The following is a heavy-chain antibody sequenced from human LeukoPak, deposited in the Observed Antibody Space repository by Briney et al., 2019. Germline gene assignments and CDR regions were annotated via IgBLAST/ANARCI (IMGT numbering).Heavy chain of an antibody. CDR1: GGSISSYY. CDR2: IYYSGST. CDR3: ARGGGDTAMVPDY. J-gene: IGHJ4*02. Sequence: SETLSLTCTVSGGSISSYYWSWIRQPPGKGLEWIGYIYYSGSTNYNPSLKTRVPISVDTSKNQFSLKLSSVTAADTAVYYCARGGGDTAMVPDYWGQGTLVTVSS. D-gene: IGHD5-18*01. V-gene: IGHV4-59*01.